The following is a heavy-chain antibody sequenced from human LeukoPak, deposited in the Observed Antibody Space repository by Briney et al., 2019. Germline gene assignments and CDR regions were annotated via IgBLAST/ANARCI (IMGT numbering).Heavy chain of an antibody. D-gene: IGHD2-15*01. CDR1: GFTFSSYG. CDR2: IWYDGSNE. J-gene: IGHJ3*02. V-gene: IGHV3-33*06. Sequence: GGSLRLSCAASGFTFSSYGMHWVRQAPGKGLEWVAVIWYDGSNEYYAESVKGRYTISRDSSKNTLYLQMNSLRAEDTAVYYCAKDAFFCSGGSCYPGAFDIWGQGTMVTVSS. CDR3: AKDAFFCSGGSCYPGAFDI.